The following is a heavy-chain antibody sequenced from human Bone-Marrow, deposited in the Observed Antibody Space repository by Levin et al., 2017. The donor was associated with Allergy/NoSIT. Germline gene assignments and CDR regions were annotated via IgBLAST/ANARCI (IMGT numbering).Heavy chain of an antibody. Sequence: GESLKISCAASGFTFNIYAVHWIRQAPGKGLEWVAGISHDGANTTYADSARGRFTISRDNSKNTLFLHMNSLRVEDAANYFCAKEGVKRAVSLTGPFDQWGQGTLVTVSS. J-gene: IGHJ4*02. CDR1: GFTFNIYA. D-gene: IGHD3-10*01. CDR2: ISHDGANT. V-gene: IGHV3-30*18. CDR3: AKEGVKRAVSLTGPFDQ.